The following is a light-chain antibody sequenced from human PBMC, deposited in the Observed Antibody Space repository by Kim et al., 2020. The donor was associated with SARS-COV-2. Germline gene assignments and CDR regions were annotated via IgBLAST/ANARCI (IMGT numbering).Light chain of an antibody. CDR2: RNN. V-gene: IGLV10-54*01. CDR3: TAWDSSLSAWV. Sequence: QTAKLTCTGSSSNVGNEGAAWLQQHQGHPPKLLSYRNNNRPSGISERLSASRSGNTASLTISGLQPEDEADYYCTAWDSSLSAWVFGGGTKVTVL. J-gene: IGLJ3*02. CDR1: SSNVGNEG.